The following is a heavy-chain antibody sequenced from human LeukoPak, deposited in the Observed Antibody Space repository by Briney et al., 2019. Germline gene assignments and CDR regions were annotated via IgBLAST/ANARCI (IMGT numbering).Heavy chain of an antibody. CDR2: IYPGDSDT. D-gene: IGHD4-23*01. J-gene: IGHJ4*02. Sequence: PGEALKISWNGSGYSFTSYWIGWVRQMPGKGLEWMGIIYPGDSDTRYSPSFQDQVTISADESIITAYLQWSSLKASDTAMYYCARLYDYGGTLNPRFDYWGQGTLVTVSS. CDR3: ARLYDYGGTLNPRFDY. CDR1: GYSFTSYW. V-gene: IGHV5-51*01.